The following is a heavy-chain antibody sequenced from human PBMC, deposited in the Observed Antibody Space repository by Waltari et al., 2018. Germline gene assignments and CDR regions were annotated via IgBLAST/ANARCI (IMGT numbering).Heavy chain of an antibody. CDR3: AREFDSSGYYYRAA. J-gene: IGHJ5*02. V-gene: IGHV4-4*07. D-gene: IGHD3-22*01. CDR1: GDSISDYY. CDR2: IDPSGTT. Sequence: QVQLQESGPRLVKPSETLSLTCTVSGDSISDYYWSWIRQPAGKGLEWIGRIDPSGTTNYNPSLKSRVTMSGDTSKNQFSLRLRSVTVADTAVYYCAREFDSSGYYYRAAWGQGVLVTVSS.